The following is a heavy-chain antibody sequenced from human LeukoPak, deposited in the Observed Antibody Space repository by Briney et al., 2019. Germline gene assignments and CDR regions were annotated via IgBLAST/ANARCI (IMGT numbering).Heavy chain of an antibody. D-gene: IGHD3-10*01. CDR3: ARDGSGTRYYYMDV. CDR1: GFTFSSYG. CDR2: IWYDGSNK. J-gene: IGHJ6*03. V-gene: IGHV3-33*01. Sequence: PGRSLRLFCAASGFTFSSYGMHWVRQAPGKGLEWVAVIWYDGSNKYYADSVKGRFTISRDNSKNTLYLQMNSLRAEDTAVYYCARDGSGTRYYYMDVWGKGTTVTVSS.